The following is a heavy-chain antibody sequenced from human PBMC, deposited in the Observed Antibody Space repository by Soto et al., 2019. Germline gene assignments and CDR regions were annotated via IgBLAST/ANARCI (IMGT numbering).Heavy chain of an antibody. D-gene: IGHD2-15*01. CDR3: ARPGYCSGGSCLAFDI. V-gene: IGHV5-51*01. J-gene: IGHJ3*02. CDR2: IYPGDSDT. CDR1: GYSFTSYW. Sequence: GESLKISCKGSGYSFTSYWIGWVRQMPGKGLEWMGIIYPGDSDTRYSPSFQGQVTISADKSISTAYLQWSSLKASDTAMYYCARPGYCSGGSCLAFDIWGQGTMVTVSS.